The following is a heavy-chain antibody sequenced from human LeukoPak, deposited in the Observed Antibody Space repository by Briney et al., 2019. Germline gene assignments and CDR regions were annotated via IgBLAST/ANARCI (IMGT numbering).Heavy chain of an antibody. D-gene: IGHD4-11*01. J-gene: IGHJ4*02. CDR2: IYYSGST. CDR3: ARLGLHDY. V-gene: IGHV4-39*01. CDR1: GGSINSYY. Sequence: PSETLSLTCTVSGGSINSYYWGWIRQPPGKGLEWIGSIYYSGSTYYNPSLKSRVTISVDTSKNQFSLKLSSVTAADTAVYYCARLGLHDYWGQGTLVTVSS.